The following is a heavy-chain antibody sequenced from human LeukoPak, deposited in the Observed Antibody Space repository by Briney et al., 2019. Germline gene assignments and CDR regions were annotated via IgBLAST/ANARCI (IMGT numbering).Heavy chain of an antibody. Sequence: SETLSLTRTVSGGSISSGSYYWSWIRQPAGKGLEWIGRIYTSGSTNYNPSLKSRVTISVDTSKNQFSLKLSSVTAADTAVYYCAREGWYSSSYWGQGTLVTVSS. J-gene: IGHJ4*02. CDR2: IYTSGST. CDR3: AREGWYSSSY. D-gene: IGHD6-6*01. V-gene: IGHV4-61*02. CDR1: GGSISSGSYY.